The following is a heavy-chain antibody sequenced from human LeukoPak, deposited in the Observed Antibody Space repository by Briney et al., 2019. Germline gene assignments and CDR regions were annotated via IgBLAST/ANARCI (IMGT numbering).Heavy chain of an antibody. D-gene: IGHD3-22*01. CDR3: ATGNYYDSSGYYVPEYFQH. J-gene: IGHJ1*01. V-gene: IGHV1-24*01. CDR2: FDPEDGET. CDR1: GYTLTELS. Sequence: ASVTVSCKVSGYTLTELSMHWVRQAPGKGLEWMGGFDPEDGETIYAQKFQGRVTMTEDTSTDTAYMELSSLRSEDTAVYYCATGNYYDSSGYYVPEYFQHWGQGALVTVSS.